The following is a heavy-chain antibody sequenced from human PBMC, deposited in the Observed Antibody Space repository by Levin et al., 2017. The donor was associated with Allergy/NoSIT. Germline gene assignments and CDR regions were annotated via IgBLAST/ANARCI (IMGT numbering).Heavy chain of an antibody. J-gene: IGHJ4*02. Sequence: ASVKVSCKAPGYTVTGYYLHWVRQAPGQGLEWMGWINLHTGGTNYAQKFQGRVTMTSDTSISTAYMDLSSLRSDDTAVYYCANRGGGSGSYNPLDNWGQGTLVTVSS. CDR2: INLHTGGT. D-gene: IGHD3-10*01. CDR3: ANRGGGSGSYNPLDN. V-gene: IGHV1-2*02. CDR1: GYTVTGYY.